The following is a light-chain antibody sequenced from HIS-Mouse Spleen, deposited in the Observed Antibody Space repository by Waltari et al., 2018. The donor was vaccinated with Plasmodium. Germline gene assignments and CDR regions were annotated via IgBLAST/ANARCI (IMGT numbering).Light chain of an antibody. CDR1: SSDVGGYNY. V-gene: IGLV2-8*01. CDR2: EVS. Sequence: QSALTQPPSASGSPGQSVTISCTGTSSDVGGYNYVSWYQQHPGKAPKLMVYEVSKRPSGVPSRFPGSKSGNTASLTFSGLQAEDEADYYCSSYAGSNNLVFGGGTKLTVL. J-gene: IGLJ2*01. CDR3: SSYAGSNNLV.